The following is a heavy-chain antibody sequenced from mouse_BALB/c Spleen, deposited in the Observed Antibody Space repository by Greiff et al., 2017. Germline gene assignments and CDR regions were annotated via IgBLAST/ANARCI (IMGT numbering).Heavy chain of an antibody. D-gene: IGHD1-1*01. CDR2: ISYSGST. J-gene: IGHJ4*01. CDR3: ARKGEAYYPYAMDY. Sequence: EVQLQESGPGLVKPSQSLSLTCTVTGYSITSDYAWNWIRQFPGNKLEWMGYISYSGSTSYNPSLKSRISITRDTSKNQFFLQLNSVTTEDTATYYCARKGEAYYPYAMDYWGQGTSVTVSS. CDR1: GYSITSDYA. V-gene: IGHV3-2*02.